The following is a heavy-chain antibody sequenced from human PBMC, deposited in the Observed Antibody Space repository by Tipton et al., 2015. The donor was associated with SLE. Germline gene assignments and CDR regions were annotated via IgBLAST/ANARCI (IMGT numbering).Heavy chain of an antibody. Sequence: TLSLTCTVSGVSISSGGHYWSWLRQLPGKGLEWIGYLYYSGSTEYNPSLKSRVTISIDSSKSQLSLNLRSVTAADTAVYYCARGCSSSTCEPFYFFGMDVWGQGTTVTVSS. CDR1: GVSISSGGHY. J-gene: IGHJ6*02. V-gene: IGHV4-31*03. CDR3: ARGCSSSTCEPFYFFGMDV. D-gene: IGHD2-2*01. CDR2: LYYSGST.